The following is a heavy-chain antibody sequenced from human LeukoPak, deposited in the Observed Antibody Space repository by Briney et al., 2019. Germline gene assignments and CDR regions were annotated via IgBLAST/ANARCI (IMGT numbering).Heavy chain of an antibody. CDR2: INHSGST. J-gene: IGHJ4*02. D-gene: IGHD3-3*01. Sequence: PSETLSLTCAVYGGSFSGYYWSWIRQPPGKGLEWIGEINHSGSTNYNPSLKSRVTISVDTSKNQFSLKLSSVTAADTAVYYCASGYDFWSGQQFDYWGQGSLVTVSS. CDR3: ASGYDFWSGQQFDY. V-gene: IGHV4-34*01. CDR1: GGSFSGYY.